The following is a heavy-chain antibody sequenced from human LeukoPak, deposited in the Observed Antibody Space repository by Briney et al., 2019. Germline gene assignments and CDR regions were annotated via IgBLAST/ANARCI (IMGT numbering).Heavy chain of an antibody. CDR3: AREDVYGPPWGMDV. D-gene: IGHD3-10*01. CDR2: IYPSGSS. CDR1: GRSISSYY. V-gene: IGHV4-4*07. Sequence: SETLSLTCTVSGRSISSYYRSWIRQLAGKGLEWIGRIYPSGSSNYNPSLKSRVTLSVDTSKNQFSLKLSSVTAADTAVYYCAREDVYGPPWGMDVWGPGTTVTVSS. J-gene: IGHJ6*02.